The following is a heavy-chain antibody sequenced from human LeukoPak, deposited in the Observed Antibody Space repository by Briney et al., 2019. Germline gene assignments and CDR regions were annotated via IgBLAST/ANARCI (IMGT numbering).Heavy chain of an antibody. CDR3: AKEWWEQTRDDYFDY. D-gene: IGHD1-26*01. Sequence: GGSLRLSCAASGFTFSNYAMSWVRQAPGKGLEWVSVISGSGVITYYADSVKGRFTISRDNYKNTLYLQMNSLRAEDTAVYYCAKEWWEQTRDDYFDYWGQGTLVTVSS. CDR1: GFTFSNYA. V-gene: IGHV3-23*01. CDR2: ISGSGVIT. J-gene: IGHJ4*02.